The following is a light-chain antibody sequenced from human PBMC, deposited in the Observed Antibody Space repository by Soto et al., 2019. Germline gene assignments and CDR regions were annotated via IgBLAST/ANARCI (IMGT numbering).Light chain of an antibody. CDR3: QQYAESPLT. CDR2: GAS. J-gene: IGKJ4*01. V-gene: IGKV3-20*01. Sequence: EVVMTQSPGTLSVSPGERATLSCRASQSIGKSYLAWFQHKPGQAPRLLIYGASTRATGIPDRFRGSGSGTDFTLTVSRLESEDFAVYYCQQYAESPLTFGGGTKVDIK. CDR1: QSIGKSY.